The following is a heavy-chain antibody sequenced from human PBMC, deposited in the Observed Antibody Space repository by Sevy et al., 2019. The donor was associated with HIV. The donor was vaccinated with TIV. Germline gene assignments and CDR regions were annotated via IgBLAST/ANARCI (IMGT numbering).Heavy chain of an antibody. J-gene: IGHJ5*01. D-gene: IGHD3-10*01. CDR3: AKDPFGGGFEGSNRNWFDS. Sequence: GGSLRLSCAASGFTFSDYAMSWVRQAPGKGLEWVSAMTDSGDSTFSADSVKGRFTIYRDNSKNTLYLQMYSLRAEDTAVHYCAKDPFGGGFEGSNRNWFDSWGQGTLVNVSS. CDR2: MTDSGDST. CDR1: GFTFSDYA. V-gene: IGHV3-23*01.